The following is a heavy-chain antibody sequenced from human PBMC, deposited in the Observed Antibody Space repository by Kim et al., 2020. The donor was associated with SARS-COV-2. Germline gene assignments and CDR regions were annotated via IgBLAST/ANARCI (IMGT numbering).Heavy chain of an antibody. V-gene: IGHV3-33*01. CDR2: IWYDGSNK. CDR1: GFTFSSYG. Sequence: GGYLRLSCAASGFTFSSYGMHWVRQAPGKGLEWVAVIWYDGSNKYYADSVKGRFTISRDNSKNTLYLQMNSLRAEDTAVYYCAREGGMATIDYWGQGTLVTVSS. CDR3: AREGGMATIDY. J-gene: IGHJ4*02. D-gene: IGHD5-12*01.